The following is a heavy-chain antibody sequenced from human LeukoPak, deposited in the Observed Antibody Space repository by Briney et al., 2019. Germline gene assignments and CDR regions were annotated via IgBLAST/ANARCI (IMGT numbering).Heavy chain of an antibody. D-gene: IGHD2-21*01. CDR2: ISGSGGST. V-gene: IGHV3-23*01. CDR3: AKESYSFCFDY. J-gene: IGHJ4*02. Sequence: GGSLRLSCAASGFTFINFAMSWVRQAPGKGLEWVSAISGSGGSTYYADSVKGRFTISRDNSKNTLYLQMNSLRAEDTAVYYCAKESYSFCFDYWGQGTLVTVSS. CDR1: GFTFINFA.